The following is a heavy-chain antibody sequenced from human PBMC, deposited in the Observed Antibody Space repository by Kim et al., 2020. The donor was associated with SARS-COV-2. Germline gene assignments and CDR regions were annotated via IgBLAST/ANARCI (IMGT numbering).Heavy chain of an antibody. Sequence: SETLSLTCAVYGGSFSGYYWSWIRQPPGKGLEWIGEINHSGSTNYNPSLKSRVTISVDTSKNQFSLKLSSVTAADTAVYYCARGLVGLQSMFDPWGQGTL. D-gene: IGHD4-4*01. V-gene: IGHV4-34*01. CDR3: ARGLVGLQSMFDP. CDR1: GGSFSGYY. CDR2: INHSGST. J-gene: IGHJ5*02.